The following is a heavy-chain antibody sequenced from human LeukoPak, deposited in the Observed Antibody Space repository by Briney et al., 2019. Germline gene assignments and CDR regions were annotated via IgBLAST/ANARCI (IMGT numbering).Heavy chain of an antibody. J-gene: IGHJ3*02. Sequence: SETLSLTCAVYGGSFSGYYWSWIRQPPGKGLEWIGEINHSGSTNYNPSLKSRVTISVDMSKNQFSLKLSSVTAADTAVYYCASRYCSGGSCASDAFDIWGQGTMVTVSS. CDR3: ASRYCSGGSCASDAFDI. CDR1: GGSFSGYY. D-gene: IGHD2-15*01. V-gene: IGHV4-34*01. CDR2: INHSGST.